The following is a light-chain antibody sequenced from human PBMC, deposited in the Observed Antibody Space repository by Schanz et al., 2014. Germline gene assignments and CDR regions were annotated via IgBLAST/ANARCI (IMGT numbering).Light chain of an antibody. Sequence: EIVLTQSPGTLSLSPGDRASLSCRASQTVSSSYLAWYQQKPGQAPRLLIYGASRRAPGIPDRFSGSGSGSDFTLTISSLEPEDFAVYYCQRRSNEYTFGQGTKLEIK. CDR3: QRRSNEYT. J-gene: IGKJ2*01. CDR2: GAS. CDR1: QTVSSSY. V-gene: IGKV3D-20*02.